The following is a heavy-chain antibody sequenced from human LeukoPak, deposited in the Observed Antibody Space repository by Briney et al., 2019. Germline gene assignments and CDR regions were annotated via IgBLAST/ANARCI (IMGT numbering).Heavy chain of an antibody. CDR1: GFTFSSYG. CDR3: ARVRDGSSWYVNYFDY. V-gene: IGHV3-33*01. D-gene: IGHD6-13*01. CDR2: IWYDGSNK. Sequence: GRSLRLSCAASGFTFSSYGMHWVRQAPGKGLEWVAVIWYDGSNKYYADSVKGRFPISRDNSKNTLYLQMNSLRAEDTAVYYCARVRDGSSWYVNYFDYWGQGTLVTVSS. J-gene: IGHJ4*02.